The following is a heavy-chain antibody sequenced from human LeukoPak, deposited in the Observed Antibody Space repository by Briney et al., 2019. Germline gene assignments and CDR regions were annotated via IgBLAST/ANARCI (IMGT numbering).Heavy chain of an antibody. D-gene: IGHD2-8*01. V-gene: IGHV2-26*01. CDR1: GFAINNARMG. Sequence: SGPTLGNPTETLTLTCTVSGFAINNARMGVSWIRQPPGKALEWLAHIFSNDGKSYRTSLKSRLTISKDTSKSQVILTMTNMGPVDTATYYCGRIRREVGLCRGVYGMEVWGQGTTVTVSS. CDR2: IFSNDGK. CDR3: GRIRREVGLCRGVYGMEV. J-gene: IGHJ6*02.